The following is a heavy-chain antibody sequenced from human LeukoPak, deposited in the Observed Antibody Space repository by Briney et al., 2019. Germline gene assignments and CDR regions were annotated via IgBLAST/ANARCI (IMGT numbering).Heavy chain of an antibody. CDR2: IYYCGCT. J-gene: IGHJ4*02. CDR1: GDSINGGGYY. CDR3: ARDNYYGPGSFVY. D-gene: IGHD3-10*01. Sequence: SETLSLTCTVSGDSINGGGYYWSWIRQHPGKGLEWIGYIYYCGCTYYNPSLKSRVTISVDTSKNQFSLKVSSVTVADTAVYYCARDNYYGPGSFVYWGQGTLVTVSS. V-gene: IGHV4-31*03.